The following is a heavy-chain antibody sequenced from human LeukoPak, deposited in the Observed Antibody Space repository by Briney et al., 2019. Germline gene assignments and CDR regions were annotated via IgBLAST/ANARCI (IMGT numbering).Heavy chain of an antibody. CDR1: GFTFSGYI. Sequence: GGSLRLSCAVSGFTFSGYIMKWGRQAPGKGLEWVSFIGSSGNTIYYADSVKGRFTFSRDNAKNSLHLQMNSLREEDTTVYYCARDQWLDYWGQGTLVTVSS. CDR2: IGSSGNTI. D-gene: IGHD6-19*01. V-gene: IGHV3-48*02. J-gene: IGHJ4*02. CDR3: ARDQWLDY.